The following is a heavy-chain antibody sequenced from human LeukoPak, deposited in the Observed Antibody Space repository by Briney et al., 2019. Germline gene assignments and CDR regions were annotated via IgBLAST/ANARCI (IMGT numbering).Heavy chain of an antibody. Sequence: AASVTVSFTASGYTFTSYGISWVRQAPGQGLEWMGWISAYNGNTNYAQKLQGRVTMTTDTSTSTAYMELRSLRSDDTAVYYCAREGGVRYDSSGYYLYYFDYWGQGTLVTVSS. D-gene: IGHD3-22*01. CDR2: ISAYNGNT. CDR3: AREGGVRYDSSGYYLYYFDY. J-gene: IGHJ4*02. CDR1: GYTFTSYG. V-gene: IGHV1-18*01.